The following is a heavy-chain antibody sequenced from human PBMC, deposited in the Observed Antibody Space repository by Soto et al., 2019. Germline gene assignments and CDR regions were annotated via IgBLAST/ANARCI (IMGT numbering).Heavy chain of an antibody. J-gene: IGHJ4*02. CDR1: GYTFSNHD. V-gene: IGHV1-8*01. D-gene: IGHD2-2*02. Sequence: GASVKVSCKASGYTFSNHDINWLRQATGQGLEWMGWMSPNSGRTGYAQKFQGRVTMTRNTSSSTAYMELSSLRSDDTAVYYCARGKRYTNDYWGQGTLVTVSS. CDR2: MSPNSGRT. CDR3: ARGKRYTNDY.